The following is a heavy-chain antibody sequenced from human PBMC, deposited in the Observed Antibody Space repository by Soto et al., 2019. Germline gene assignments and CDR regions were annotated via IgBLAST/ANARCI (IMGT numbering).Heavy chain of an antibody. CDR3: TTALTIRRGGGGLDGGAFDI. J-gene: IGHJ3*02. CDR1: GFTFSNAW. D-gene: IGHD3-9*01. CDR2: IKSKTDGGTT. Sequence: EVQLVESGGGLVKPGGSLRLSCAASGFTFSNAWMNWVRQAPGKGLEWVGRIKSKTDGGTTDYAAPVKGRFTISRDDSKNTLYRQMNSLKTEDTAVYYCTTALTIRRGGGGLDGGAFDIWGQGTMVTVSS. V-gene: IGHV3-15*07.